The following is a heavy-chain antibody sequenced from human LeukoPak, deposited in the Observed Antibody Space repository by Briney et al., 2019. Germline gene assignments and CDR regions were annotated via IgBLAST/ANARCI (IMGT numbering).Heavy chain of an antibody. J-gene: IGHJ4*02. CDR3: ARVTGYSSSWYAVDY. V-gene: IGHV1-2*02. Sequence: EASVKVSCKASGYTFTGYYMHWVRQAPGQGLEWMGWINPNSGGTNYAQKFQGRVTMTRDTSISTAYMELSRLRSDDTAVYYCARVTGYSSSWYAVDYWGQGTLVTVSS. CDR2: INPNSGGT. D-gene: IGHD6-13*01. CDR1: GYTFTGYY.